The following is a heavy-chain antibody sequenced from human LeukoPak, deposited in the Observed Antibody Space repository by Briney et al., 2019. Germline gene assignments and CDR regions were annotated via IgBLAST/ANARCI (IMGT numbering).Heavy chain of an antibody. CDR2: ISGSGDST. CDR3: AKVLPYYDFWSGYPMYYFDY. J-gene: IGHJ4*02. CDR1: GFTFSSYA. Sequence: GGSLRLSCAASGFTFSSYAMSWVRQAPGKGLEWVSAISGSGDSTYYGDSVKGRFTISRDNSKNTLYLQMNSLRAEDTAVYYCAKVLPYYDFWSGYPMYYFDYWGQGTLVTVSS. V-gene: IGHV3-23*01. D-gene: IGHD3-3*01.